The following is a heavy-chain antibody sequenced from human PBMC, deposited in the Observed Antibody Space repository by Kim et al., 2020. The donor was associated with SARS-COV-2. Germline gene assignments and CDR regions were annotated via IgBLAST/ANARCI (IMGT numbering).Heavy chain of an antibody. D-gene: IGHD2-15*01. J-gene: IGHJ5*02. V-gene: IGHV4-34*01. CDR2: INHSGST. CDR1: GGSFSGYY. CDR3: ARGGVVVAATGDNWFDP. Sequence: SETPSLTCAVYGGSFSGYYWSWIRQPPGKGLEWIGEINHSGSTNYNPSLKSRVTISVDTSKNQFSLKLSSVTAADTAVYYCARGGVVVAATGDNWFDPWGQGTLVTVSS.